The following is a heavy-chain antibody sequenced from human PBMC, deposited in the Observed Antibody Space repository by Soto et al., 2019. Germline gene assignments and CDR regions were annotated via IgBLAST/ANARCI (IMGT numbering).Heavy chain of an antibody. Sequence: PSETLSLTCAVSGYSISSGYYWGGIRQPPGKGLEWIGSIYHSGSTYYNPSLKRRVTISVDTSKNQFSLKLSSVTAADTAVYYCASGGPRYCSSTSCYADHRYYYGMDVWGQGTTVTVSS. V-gene: IGHV4-38-2*01. CDR2: IYHSGST. CDR1: GYSISSGYY. D-gene: IGHD2-2*01. CDR3: ASGGPRYCSSTSCYADHRYYYGMDV. J-gene: IGHJ6*02.